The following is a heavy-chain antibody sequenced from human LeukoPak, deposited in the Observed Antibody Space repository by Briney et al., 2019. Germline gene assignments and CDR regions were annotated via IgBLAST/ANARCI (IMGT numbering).Heavy chain of an antibody. CDR2: ISSSSSYI. Sequence: MSGGSLRLSCAASGFTFSSYSMNWIRQAPGKGLEWVSSISSSSSYIYYADSVKGRFTISRDNAKNSLYLQMNSLRAEDTAVYYCARTRNYYDSSVSDAFDIWGQGTMVTVSS. J-gene: IGHJ3*02. CDR3: ARTRNYYDSSVSDAFDI. V-gene: IGHV3-21*01. CDR1: GFTFSSYS. D-gene: IGHD3-22*01.